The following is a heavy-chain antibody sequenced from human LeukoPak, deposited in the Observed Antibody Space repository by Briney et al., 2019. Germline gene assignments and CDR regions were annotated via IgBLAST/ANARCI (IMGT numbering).Heavy chain of an antibody. Sequence: ASVKVSCKASGYTFTNYYIHWVRQAPGQGLEWMGLINPGGGNTNYAQNFQGRVTMTRDTSASTVYMELSSLRSEDTAVYYCARGPRGGSSAIVTWFDPWGQGTLVTVSS. CDR3: ARGPRGGSSAIVTWFDP. D-gene: IGHD2-15*01. J-gene: IGHJ5*02. V-gene: IGHV1-46*01. CDR1: GYTFTNYY. CDR2: INPGGGNT.